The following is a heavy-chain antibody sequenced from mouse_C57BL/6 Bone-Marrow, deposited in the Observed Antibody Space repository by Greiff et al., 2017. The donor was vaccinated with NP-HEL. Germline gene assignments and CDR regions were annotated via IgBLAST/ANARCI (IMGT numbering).Heavy chain of an antibody. Sequence: EVQGVESGGGLVKPGGSLKLSCAASGFTFSDYGMHWVRQAPEKGLEWVAYISSGSSTIYYADTVKGRFTISRDNAKNTLFLQMTSLRSEDTAMYYCARGYYYGSSYYFDYWGQGTTLTVSS. V-gene: IGHV5-17*01. CDR3: ARGYYYGSSYYFDY. D-gene: IGHD1-1*01. CDR2: ISSGSSTI. CDR1: GFTFSDYG. J-gene: IGHJ2*01.